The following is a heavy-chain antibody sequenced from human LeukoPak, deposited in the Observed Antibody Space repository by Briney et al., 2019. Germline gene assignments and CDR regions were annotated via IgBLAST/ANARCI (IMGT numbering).Heavy chain of an antibody. D-gene: IGHD6-13*01. V-gene: IGHV3-9*01. J-gene: IGHJ4*02. CDR3: AKDKHYSSSWSLFDS. CDR2: ISWSSGST. Sequence: PGGSLRLSCAASAFTFDDYAMHWVRQAPGKGLEWVSGISWSSGSTGYADSVKGRFTISRDNAKNSLYLQMNSLRAEDTAFYYCAKDKHYSSSWSLFDSWGQGTLVTVSS. CDR1: AFTFDDYA.